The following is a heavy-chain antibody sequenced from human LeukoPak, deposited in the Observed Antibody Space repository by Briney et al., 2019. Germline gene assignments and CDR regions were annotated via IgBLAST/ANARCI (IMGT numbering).Heavy chain of an antibody. V-gene: IGHV3-21*01. CDR1: GFTFSSYS. CDR2: ISSSSSYI. CDR3: ARDLPPAPWNGMDV. J-gene: IGHJ6*02. Sequence: KPGGSLRLSCAASGFTFSSYSMNWVRQAPGKGLEWVSSISSSSSYIYYADSVKGRFTISRDNAKNSLYLQMNSLRAEDTAVYYCARDLPPAPWNGMDVWGQGTTVTVSS. D-gene: IGHD2-2*01.